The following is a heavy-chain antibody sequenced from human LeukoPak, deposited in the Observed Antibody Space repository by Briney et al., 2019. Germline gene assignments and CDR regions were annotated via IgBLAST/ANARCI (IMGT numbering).Heavy chain of an antibody. D-gene: IGHD3-10*01. CDR2: IRSQAYAETT. CDR3: ARSRQASGLFSS. V-gene: IGHV3-49*04. CDR1: GFNFRHYA. Sequence: GGSLRLSCTTSGFNFRHYALTWVRQAPGKGLEWVGFIRSQAYAETTEYAASVRGRFTISVDRPKNQFFLNVTSLTAADTAVYYCARSRQASGLFSSWGQGTLVVVSS. J-gene: IGHJ5*02.